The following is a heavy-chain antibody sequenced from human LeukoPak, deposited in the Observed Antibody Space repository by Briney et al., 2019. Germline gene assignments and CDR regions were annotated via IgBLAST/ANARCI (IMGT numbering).Heavy chain of an antibody. J-gene: IGHJ4*02. CDR2: ISSSGNTR. D-gene: IGHD1-7*01. V-gene: IGHV3-48*03. Sequence: GGSLRLSCAASGFTFSSYEMNWVRQAPGKGLEWVSYISSSGNTRYYADSVKGRFTISRDNAKNSLYLQMNSLRVEDTAVYYCARELSGTTSYYFDYWGQGTLVTVSS. CDR1: GFTFSSYE. CDR3: ARELSGTTSYYFDY.